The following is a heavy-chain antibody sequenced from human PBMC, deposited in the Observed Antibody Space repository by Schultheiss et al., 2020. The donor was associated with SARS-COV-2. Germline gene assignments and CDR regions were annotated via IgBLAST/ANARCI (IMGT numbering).Heavy chain of an antibody. D-gene: IGHD1-14*01. CDR2: ISYDGSNT. CDR1: GFTFSYHA. Sequence: GGSLRLSCAASGFTFSYHAMHWVRQTPGKGLEWVAVISYDGSNTYYAESVKGRFTISRDNSKNSLYLQMNRLGPEDTSVYYCARDRSRNSFYRYYMDVWGQGTTVTVSS. CDR3: ARDRSRNSFYRYYMDV. J-gene: IGHJ6*03. V-gene: IGHV3-30*01.